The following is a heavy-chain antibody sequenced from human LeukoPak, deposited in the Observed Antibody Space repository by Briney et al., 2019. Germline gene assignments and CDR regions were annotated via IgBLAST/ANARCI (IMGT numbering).Heavy chain of an antibody. J-gene: IGHJ4*02. CDR1: GYTFTKYG. CDR2: ISGYNGNT. CDR3: ARGGYYDNSGHYHGLFDY. Sequence: ASVKVSCKASGYTFTKYGITWVRQAPGQGLDWMGWISGYNGNTNYAQRLQDRVTMTTDTSTSTAYMDLRSLRSDDTAVYYCARGGYYDNSGHYHGLFDYWGQGTLVTVSS. V-gene: IGHV1-18*01. D-gene: IGHD3-22*01.